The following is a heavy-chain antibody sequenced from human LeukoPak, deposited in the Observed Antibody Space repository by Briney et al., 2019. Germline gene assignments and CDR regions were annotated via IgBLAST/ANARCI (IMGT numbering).Heavy chain of an antibody. D-gene: IGHD3-10*01. CDR1: GASVRGYY. Sequence: SETLSLTCTVSGASVRGYYWSWIRQPPGKGLEWIGYIHYTGNTDYNPSLTSRVTMSVDTSKNQFSLKLSSVTAADTAVYYCARHLWFGELLYFDYWGQGTLVTVSS. CDR2: IHYTGNT. J-gene: IGHJ4*02. V-gene: IGHV4-59*08. CDR3: ARHLWFGELLYFDY.